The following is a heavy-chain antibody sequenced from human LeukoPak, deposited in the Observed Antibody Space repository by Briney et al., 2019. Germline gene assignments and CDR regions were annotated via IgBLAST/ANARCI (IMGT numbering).Heavy chain of an antibody. D-gene: IGHD3-10*01. J-gene: IGHJ4*02. CDR3: ARLMYYYGSGSYHY. CDR2: IKQDGSEK. V-gene: IGHV3-7*01. Sequence: GGSLRLSCAASGFTFSSYWMSWVRQAPGKGLEWVANIKQDGSEKYYVDSVKGRFTISRDNAKNSLYLQMNSLRAEDTAVYYCARLMYYYGSGSYHYWGQGTLVTVSS. CDR1: GFTFSSYW.